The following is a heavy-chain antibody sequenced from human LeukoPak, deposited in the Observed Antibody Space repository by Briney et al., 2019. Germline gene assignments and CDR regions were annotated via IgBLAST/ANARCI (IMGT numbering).Heavy chain of an antibody. CDR2: IRYDGSNK. V-gene: IGHV3-30*02. D-gene: IGHD4-17*01. CDR3: AKDRTYGDHDY. Sequence: GGSLRLSCAASGFTFSSYGMHWVRQAPGKGLEWVAFIRYDGSNKYYADSVKGRFTISRDNSKNTLYLQMNSLRAEDTAVYYCAKDRTYGDHDYWGQGTLATVSS. CDR1: GFTFSSYG. J-gene: IGHJ4*02.